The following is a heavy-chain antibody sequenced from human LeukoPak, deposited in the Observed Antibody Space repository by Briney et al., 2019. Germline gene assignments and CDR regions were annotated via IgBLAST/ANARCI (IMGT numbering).Heavy chain of an antibody. J-gene: IGHJ4*02. D-gene: IGHD2-2*01. CDR1: GFTFSSHA. CDR2: LSGSGYNT. Sequence: GGSLRLSCAASGFTFSSHALSWVRKAPGKGLEWVSSLSGSGYNTYYADSVKGRFTISRDNSKNTVYLQMNSLRAEDTAVYYCAKDPYGTRYFDYWGQGTLVTVSS. V-gene: IGHV3-23*01. CDR3: AKDPYGTRYFDY.